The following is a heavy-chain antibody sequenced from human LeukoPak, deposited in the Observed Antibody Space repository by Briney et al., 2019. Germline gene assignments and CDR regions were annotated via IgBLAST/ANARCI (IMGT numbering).Heavy chain of an antibody. D-gene: IGHD6-6*01. CDR2: IKQDGSEK. Sequence: SGGSLRLSCAASGFTFSSYWMSWVRQAPGKGLEWVANIKQDGSEKYYVDSVKGRFTISRDNAKNSLYLQMNSLRAEDTAVYYCAREQYSSSKSEFDYWGQGTLVTVSS. J-gene: IGHJ4*02. CDR1: GFTFSSYW. CDR3: AREQYSSSKSEFDY. V-gene: IGHV3-7*01.